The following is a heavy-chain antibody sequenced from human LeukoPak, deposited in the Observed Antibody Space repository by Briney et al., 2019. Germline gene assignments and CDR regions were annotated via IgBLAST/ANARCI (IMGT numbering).Heavy chain of an antibody. D-gene: IGHD3-22*01. V-gene: IGHV3-7*01. J-gene: IGHJ3*02. CDR3: ASSYFDNSLHAYDI. Sequence: GGSLRLSCAASGFTFRSYWMDWVRQAPGKGLEWVANIKQVGSEMYYVDSVKGRFTISRDNTKNSLFLHMSSLRAEDTAVYFCASSYFDNSLHAYDIWGQGTMVTVSS. CDR1: GFTFRSYW. CDR2: IKQVGSEM.